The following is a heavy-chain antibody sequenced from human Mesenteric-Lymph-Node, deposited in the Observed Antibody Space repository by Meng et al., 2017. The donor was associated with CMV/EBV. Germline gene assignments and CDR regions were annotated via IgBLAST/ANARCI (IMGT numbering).Heavy chain of an antibody. D-gene: IGHD7-27*01. V-gene: IGHV1-18*04. J-gene: IGHJ4*02. CDR2: SSAYNGKT. CDR1: GDNFSSYG. Sequence: SCKATGDNFSSYGISWVRQEHGQGIEGMGWSSAYNGKTNYAQKLKGRVNMTTDTFTSTVYTELRSLRSDDTALYYCARDMNWGLIDSWGQGTLVTVSS. CDR3: ARDMNWGLIDS.